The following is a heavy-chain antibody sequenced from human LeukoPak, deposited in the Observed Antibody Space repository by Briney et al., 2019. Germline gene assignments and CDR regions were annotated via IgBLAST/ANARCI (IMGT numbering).Heavy chain of an antibody. V-gene: IGHV3-23*01. CDR1: GFTFSSYA. D-gene: IGHD2-21*02. Sequence: GGSLRLSCAASGFTFSSYAMSWVRQAPGKGLEWVSAISGSGGSTYYADSVKGRFTISRDNSKNTLYLQMNSLRVEDTAMYYCARRGDGGRAFDIWGQGTMVTVSS. CDR2: ISGSGGST. CDR3: ARRGDGGRAFDI. J-gene: IGHJ3*02.